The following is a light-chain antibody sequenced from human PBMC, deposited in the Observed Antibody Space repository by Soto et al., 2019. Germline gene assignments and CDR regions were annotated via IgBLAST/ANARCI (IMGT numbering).Light chain of an antibody. CDR3: QQSDSTPYT. Sequence: DIQMTQSPSSLYASLGDRVTITFRASQTISTYLNWYQQKPGKAPRLLIYDASSLLSGVPSRFSGSGSGTDFTLTIASLQPEDFSTYYCQQSDSTPYTFGQGTKVDIK. CDR2: DAS. J-gene: IGKJ2*01. CDR1: QTISTY. V-gene: IGKV1-39*01.